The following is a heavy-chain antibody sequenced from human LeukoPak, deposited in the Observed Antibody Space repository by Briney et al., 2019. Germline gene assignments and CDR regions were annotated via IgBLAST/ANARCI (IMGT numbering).Heavy chain of an antibody. CDR1: GGSISSGGYY. Sequence: SETLSLTCTVSGGSISSGGYYWSWIRQHPGKGLEWIGYIHYSGSTYYNPSLKSRVTISVDTSKNQFSLKLSSVTAADTAVYYCASASSGPGSYYYYGMDAWGQGTTVTVSS. CDR3: ASASSGPGSYYYYGMDA. J-gene: IGHJ6*02. V-gene: IGHV4-31*03. D-gene: IGHD6-19*01. CDR2: IHYSGST.